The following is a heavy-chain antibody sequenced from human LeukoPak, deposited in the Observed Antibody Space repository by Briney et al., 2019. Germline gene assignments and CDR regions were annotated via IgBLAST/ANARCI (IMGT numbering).Heavy chain of an antibody. CDR2: IYYSGST. CDR3: AREDDSLLWIMDV. D-gene: IGHD3-10*01. Sequence: SETLSLTCTVSGGSISSSSYYWGWIRQPPGKGLEWIGSIYYSGSTYYNPSLKSRVTVSVDTSKNQFSLKLSSVTAADTAVYYCAREDDSLLWIMDVWGQGTTVTVSS. CDR1: GGSISSSSYY. V-gene: IGHV4-39*07. J-gene: IGHJ6*02.